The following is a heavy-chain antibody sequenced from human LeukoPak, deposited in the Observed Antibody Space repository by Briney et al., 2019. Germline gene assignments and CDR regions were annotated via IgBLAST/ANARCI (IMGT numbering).Heavy chain of an antibody. CDR2: IFPSGGEI. Sequence: GGSLRLSCEASGFTFSTFAMIWVRQPPGKGLEWVSSIFPSGGEIHYADSVRGRFTISRDNSKSTLSLQMSSLRAEDTAVYYCAKDYEGPGDHDYGDPRTAGFDYWGQGTLVTVSS. J-gene: IGHJ4*02. D-gene: IGHD4-17*01. CDR1: GFTFSTFA. V-gene: IGHV3-23*01. CDR3: AKDYEGPGDHDYGDPRTAGFDY.